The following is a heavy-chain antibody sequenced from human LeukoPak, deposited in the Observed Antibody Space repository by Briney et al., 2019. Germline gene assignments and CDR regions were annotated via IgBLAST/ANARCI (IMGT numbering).Heavy chain of an antibody. Sequence: ASVKVSCKASGYTFTGYYMHWVRQAPGQGLEWMGWINPNSGGTNYAQKFQGRVTMTRDTSISTAYMELSRLRSDDTAVYYCASVTAAGEPYYFDYWGQGTLVTVSS. J-gene: IGHJ4*02. CDR1: GYTFTGYY. CDR3: ASVTAAGEPYYFDY. D-gene: IGHD6-13*01. CDR2: INPNSGGT. V-gene: IGHV1-2*02.